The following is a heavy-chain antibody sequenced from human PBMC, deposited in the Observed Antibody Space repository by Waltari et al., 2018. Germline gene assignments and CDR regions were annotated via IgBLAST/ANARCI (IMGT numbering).Heavy chain of an antibody. D-gene: IGHD3-10*01. J-gene: IGHJ4*02. V-gene: IGHV3-7*01. CDR2: INPDGSQK. Sequence: VQLVESGGGLVKPGGSLRLSCAASGFPFTTYWMKWIRQAPGKGLEWVTNINPDGSQKFYVDSVKGRFTVSRDNAQNSLYLQMNNLRAEDTAVYYCTTLARGESGDYWGQGTLVTVSS. CDR1: GFPFTTYW. CDR3: TTLARGESGDY.